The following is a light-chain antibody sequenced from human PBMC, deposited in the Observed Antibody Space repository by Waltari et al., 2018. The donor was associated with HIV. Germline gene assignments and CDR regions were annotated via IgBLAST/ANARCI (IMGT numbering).Light chain of an antibody. CDR3: QQSSDLPST. V-gene: IGKV1-39*01. CDR2: AAS. CDR1: QTIYHY. Sequence: DIQMTQSPSSLSASLVDRVTVTCRASQTIYHYLNWYQHEPGKTPKLLIYAASTLQSGVPSRFSASGSGTDFSLTINNLQPEDFATYYCQQSSDLPSTFGPGTKVDLK. J-gene: IGKJ3*01.